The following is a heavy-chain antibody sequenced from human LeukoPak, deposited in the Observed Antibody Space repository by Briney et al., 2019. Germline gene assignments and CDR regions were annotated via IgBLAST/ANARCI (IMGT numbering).Heavy chain of an antibody. Sequence: GGSLRLSCAASGFTVSSNYMSWVRQAPGKGLEWVAVISYDGSNKYYADSVKGRFTISRDNSKNTLYLQMNSLRAEDTAVYYCARGGNEPDYWGQGTLVTVSS. CDR3: ARGGNEPDY. D-gene: IGHD4-23*01. V-gene: IGHV3-30-3*01. CDR2: ISYDGSNK. J-gene: IGHJ4*02. CDR1: GFTVSSNY.